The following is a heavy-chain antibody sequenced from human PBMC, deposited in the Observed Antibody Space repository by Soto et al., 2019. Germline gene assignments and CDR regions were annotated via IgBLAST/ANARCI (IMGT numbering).Heavy chain of an antibody. CDR3: ARGRHDYGGMTPVAY. CDR1: GGAISSGGYY. CDR2: IYYSGST. Sequence: QVQLQESGPGLVKPSQTLSLTCTVSGGAISSGGYYWSWIRQHPGKRLEWIGYIYYSGSTYYNPSLKSRVTISVDTSKNQFPLKLSSVTAADTAVYYCARGRHDYGGMTPVAYWGQGTLVTVSS. V-gene: IGHV4-31*03. J-gene: IGHJ4*02. D-gene: IGHD4-17*01.